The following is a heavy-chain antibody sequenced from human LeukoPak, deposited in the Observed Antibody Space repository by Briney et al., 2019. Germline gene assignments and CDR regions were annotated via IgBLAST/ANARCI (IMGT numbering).Heavy chain of an antibody. CDR1: GFTFSTYG. D-gene: IGHD6-13*01. V-gene: IGHV3-30*18. CDR3: AKAWDYSSSWYGMDV. Sequence: PGGSLRLSCAASGFTFSTYGMHWVRQAPGKGLEWVAVISYDGSNKYFADSVKGRFTISRDNSKNTLYLQMNSLRADDTAVYYCAKAWDYSSSWYGMDVWGQGTTVTVSS. J-gene: IGHJ6*02. CDR2: ISYDGSNK.